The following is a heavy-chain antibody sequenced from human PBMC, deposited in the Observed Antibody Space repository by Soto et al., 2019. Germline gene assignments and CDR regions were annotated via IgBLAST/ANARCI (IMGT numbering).Heavy chain of an antibody. J-gene: IGHJ6*03. CDR3: AKDSNIVVVPAASYNYYYMDV. CDR1: GFTFSSYA. Sequence: GGSLRLSCAASGFTFSSYAMSWVRQAPGKGLEWVSAISGSGGSTYYADSVKGRFTISRDNSKNTLYLQMNSLRAEDTAVYYCAKDSNIVVVPAASYNYYYMDVWGKGTTVTVSS. D-gene: IGHD2-2*01. V-gene: IGHV3-23*01. CDR2: ISGSGGST.